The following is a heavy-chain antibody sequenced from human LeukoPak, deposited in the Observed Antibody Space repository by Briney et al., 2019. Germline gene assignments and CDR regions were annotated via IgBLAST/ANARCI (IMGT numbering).Heavy chain of an antibody. CDR3: AREGVVVPAVTGYYFDY. CDR2: IIPIFGTA. D-gene: IGHD2-2*01. CDR1: GGTFSSYA. V-gene: IGHV1-69*13. J-gene: IGHJ4*02. Sequence: PGASVKVSCKASGGTFSSYAISWVRQAPGQGLEWMGGIIPIFGTANYAQEFQDRVTITADESTSTAYMELSSLRSEDTAVYYCAREGVVVPAVTGYYFDYWGQGTLVTVSS.